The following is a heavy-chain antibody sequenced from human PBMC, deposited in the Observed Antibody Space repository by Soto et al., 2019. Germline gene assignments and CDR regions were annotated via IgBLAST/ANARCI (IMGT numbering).Heavy chain of an antibody. J-gene: IGHJ6*02. Sequence: QVQLVESGGGVVQPGRSLRLSCAASGFTFSNYGIHWVRQAPGKGLEWVAVISYDGGIKHYVDSVKGRFTISRDNSKNTLYLQMNSLRVEDTATYYCAGALENPYFYYGLNVWGQGTTVTVSS. V-gene: IGHV3-30*03. D-gene: IGHD1-1*01. CDR2: ISYDGGIK. CDR3: AGALENPYFYYGLNV. CDR1: GFTFSNYG.